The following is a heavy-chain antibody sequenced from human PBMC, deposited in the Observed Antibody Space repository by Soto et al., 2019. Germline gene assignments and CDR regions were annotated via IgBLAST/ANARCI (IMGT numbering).Heavy chain of an antibody. D-gene: IGHD1-26*01. CDR2: ISYDGSNK. CDR1: GFTFSSYG. V-gene: IGHV3-30*18. CDR3: AKDRGSYYYDY. J-gene: IGHJ4*02. Sequence: GGSLRLSCAASGFTFSSYGMHWVRQAPGKGLEWVAVISYDGSNKYYADSVKGRFTISRDNSKNTPYLQMNSLRAGDTAVYYCAKDRGSYYYDYWGQGTLVTVSS.